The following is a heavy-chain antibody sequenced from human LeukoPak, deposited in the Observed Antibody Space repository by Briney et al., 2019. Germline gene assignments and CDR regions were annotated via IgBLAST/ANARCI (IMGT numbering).Heavy chain of an antibody. Sequence: GGSLRLSCAASGFTFDDYTMHWVRQAPGKGLEWVSLISWDGGSTYYADSVKGRFTISRDNAKNSLYLQMNSLRPEDTALYFCAKDIDRSSGWSTYAFEIWGQGTMVTVSS. CDR1: GFTFDDYT. V-gene: IGHV3-43*01. CDR2: ISWDGGST. J-gene: IGHJ3*02. CDR3: AKDIDRSSGWSTYAFEI. D-gene: IGHD6-19*01.